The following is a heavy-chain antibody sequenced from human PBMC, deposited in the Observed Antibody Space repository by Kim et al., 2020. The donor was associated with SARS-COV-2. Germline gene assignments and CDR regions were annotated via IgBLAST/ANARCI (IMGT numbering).Heavy chain of an antibody. CDR2: MNSDGSNT. Sequence: GGSLRLSCSASGFIFSNYWMHWVRQAPGKGLCWVSRMNSDGSNTRYAESVKGRFTISRDNAKNTLDLEMNSLRVEDTAVYYCAREDFGDHGDYWGQGTLVTVSS. CDR1: GFIFSNYW. CDR3: AREDFGDHGDY. D-gene: IGHD4-17*01. V-gene: IGHV3-74*01. J-gene: IGHJ4*02.